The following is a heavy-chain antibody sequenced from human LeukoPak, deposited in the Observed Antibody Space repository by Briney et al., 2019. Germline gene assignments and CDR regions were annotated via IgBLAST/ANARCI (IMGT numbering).Heavy chain of an antibody. V-gene: IGHV3-30-3*01. CDR2: ISYDGSNK. CDR1: GFTFSSYA. J-gene: IGHJ6*02. D-gene: IGHD3-3*01. CDR3: ARGGDSWSGYSYGLDV. Sequence: GRSLRLSCAASGFTFSSYAMHWVRQAPGKGLEWVAVISYDGSNKYYADSVKGRFTISRDNSKNTLYLQMNSLRAEDTAVYYCARGGDSWSGYSYGLDVWGQGTTVTVSS.